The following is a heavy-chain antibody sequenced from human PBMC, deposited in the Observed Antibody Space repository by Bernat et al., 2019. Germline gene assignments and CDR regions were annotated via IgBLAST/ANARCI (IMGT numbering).Heavy chain of an antibody. Sequence: EVQLLESGGGLVQPGGSLRLSCAASGFTFSSYAMSWVRQAPGKGLEWVSSISGSGGGTYYADSVNGRFTISRDNSTNTLYLQMNSLRAEDTAVYYCAKPHETYYDFWSGYSYYFDYWGQGTLVTVSS. CDR2: ISGSGGGT. J-gene: IGHJ4*02. V-gene: IGHV3-23*01. CDR3: AKPHETYYDFWSGYSYYFDY. CDR1: GFTFSSYA. D-gene: IGHD3-3*01.